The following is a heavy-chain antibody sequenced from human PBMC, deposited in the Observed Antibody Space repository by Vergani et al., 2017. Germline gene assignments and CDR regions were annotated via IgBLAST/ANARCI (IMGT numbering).Heavy chain of an antibody. CDR3: ARHGGWLSKNYYYYYYMDV. Sequence: EVQLVESGGGLIQPGGSLRLSCAASGFTFSSYAMSWVRQAPGKGLEWVSAISGSGGSTDYADSVKGRFTISRDNSKNTLYLQMNSLRAEDTAVYYCARHGGWLSKNYYYYYYMDVWGKGP. CDR2: ISGSGGST. D-gene: IGHD3-22*01. J-gene: IGHJ6*03. V-gene: IGHV3-23*04. CDR1: GFTFSSYA.